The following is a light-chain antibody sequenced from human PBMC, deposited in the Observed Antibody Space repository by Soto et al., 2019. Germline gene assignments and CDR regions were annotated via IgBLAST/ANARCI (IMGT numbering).Light chain of an antibody. V-gene: IGKV4-1*01. CDR2: WAS. CDR3: QQYYSTPFT. CDR1: QTVLYSSNNKNY. J-gene: IGKJ2*01. Sequence: DIVMTQSPDSLAVSLGERATINCKSSQTVLYSSNNKNYLVWYQQKPGQPPKLLISWASTREPGVPDRISGSGSGTDFTLTISSLQAEDVAVYYCQQYYSTPFTFGQGTKLEIK.